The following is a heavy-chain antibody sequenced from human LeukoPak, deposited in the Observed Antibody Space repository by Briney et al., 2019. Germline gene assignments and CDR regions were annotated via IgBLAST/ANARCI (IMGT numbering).Heavy chain of an antibody. D-gene: IGHD3-10*01. V-gene: IGHV1-69*01. CDR2: IIPIFGTA. Sequence: SVKVSCKASVGTFSSYAISWVRQAPGQGLEWMGGIIPIFGTANYAQKFQGRVTITADESTSTAYMELSSLRSEDTAVYYCARILPTGFGELWLDPWGQGTLVTVSS. J-gene: IGHJ5*02. CDR3: ARILPTGFGELWLDP. CDR1: VGTFSSYA.